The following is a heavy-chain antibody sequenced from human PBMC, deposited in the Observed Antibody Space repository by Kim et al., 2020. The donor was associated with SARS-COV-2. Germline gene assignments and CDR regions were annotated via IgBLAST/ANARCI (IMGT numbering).Heavy chain of an antibody. Sequence: SETLSLTCTVSSDSISAYYWSWIRRLPGKGLEWIGYIFYSGSTSYNPSLKSRVTISWDTSRNQFSLDLTSATHADTAVYYCARSEGRASWHQFDYWGQG. CDR1: SDSISAYY. V-gene: IGHV4-59*01. J-gene: IGHJ4*02. CDR3: ARSEGRASWHQFDY. CDR2: IFYSGST.